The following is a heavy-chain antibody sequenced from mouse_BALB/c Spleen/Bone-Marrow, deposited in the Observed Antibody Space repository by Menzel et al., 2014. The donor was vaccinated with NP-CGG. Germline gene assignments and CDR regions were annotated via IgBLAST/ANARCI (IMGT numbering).Heavy chain of an antibody. CDR3: TRKGALITHYYAMDY. CDR2: ISSGSSTI. V-gene: IGHV5-17*02. J-gene: IGHJ4*01. Sequence: EVQLQESGGGLVQPGGSRKLSCAASGFTFSSFGMHWVRQAPGKGLEWVAYISSGSSTIYYADTVKGRFTISRDNPKNTLFLQMTSLGSEDTAMYYCTRKGALITHYYAMDYWGQGTSVTVSS. CDR1: GFTFSSFG. D-gene: IGHD2-4*01.